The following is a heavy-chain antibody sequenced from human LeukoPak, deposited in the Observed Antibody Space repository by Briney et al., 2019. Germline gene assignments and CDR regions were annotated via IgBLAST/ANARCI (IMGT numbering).Heavy chain of an antibody. Sequence: GGSLRLSCVASGFSVSTYWMQWVRHAPGEGVVWVSRVNSDGTSTNYADSVKGRFTISRDNAKNTLYLQMNSLRVEDTAVYYCARDGSSPSWGQGTLVTVSS. CDR3: ARDGSSPS. V-gene: IGHV3-74*01. J-gene: IGHJ5*02. CDR1: GFSVSTYW. CDR2: VNSDGTST. D-gene: IGHD2-15*01.